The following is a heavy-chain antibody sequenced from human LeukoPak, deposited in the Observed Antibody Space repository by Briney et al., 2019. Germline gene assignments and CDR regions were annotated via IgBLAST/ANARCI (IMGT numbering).Heavy chain of an antibody. Sequence: PGGSLRLSCAASGFTFSSYGMHWVRQAPGKGLEWVAVIWYSGSNKYYADSVKGRFTISRDNSKNTLYLQMNSLRAEDTAVYYCARGRYYYDSSGYYWDYYGMDVWGQGTTVTVSS. D-gene: IGHD3-22*01. V-gene: IGHV3-33*01. CDR2: IWYSGSNK. J-gene: IGHJ6*02. CDR3: ARGRYYYDSSGYYWDYYGMDV. CDR1: GFTFSSYG.